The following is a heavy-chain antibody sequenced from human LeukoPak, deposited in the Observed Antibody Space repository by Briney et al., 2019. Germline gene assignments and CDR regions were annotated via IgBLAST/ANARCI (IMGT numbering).Heavy chain of an antibody. CDR1: GISFSNYG. V-gene: IGHV3-30*02. J-gene: IGHJ4*02. CDR2: IQNDGTTK. CDR3: AKDGWSGSHDY. D-gene: IGHD1-26*01. Sequence: PGGSLRLSCAVSGISFSNYGMHWVRQAPGKGLEWVAFIQNDGTTKYYTDSVKGRFTISRDNSKNTLYLQMNSLRAEDTAVYYCAKDGWSGSHDYLGQGNLVTVSS.